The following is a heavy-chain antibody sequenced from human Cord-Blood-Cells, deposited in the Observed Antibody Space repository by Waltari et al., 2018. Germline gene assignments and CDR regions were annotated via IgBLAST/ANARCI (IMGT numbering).Heavy chain of an antibody. J-gene: IGHJ3*02. D-gene: IGHD2-21*02. Sequence: EVQLLESGGGLVQPGGSLRLSCTASGFTFSSYAMSSVRRAPGKGLAWVSDISGSGGSTYYADSVKGRFTISRDNSKNTLYLQMNSLRAEDTAVYYCAATYCGGDCYSGYAFDIWGQGTMVTVSS. CDR1: GFTFSSYA. V-gene: IGHV3-23*01. CDR3: AATYCGGDCYSGYAFDI. CDR2: ISGSGGST.